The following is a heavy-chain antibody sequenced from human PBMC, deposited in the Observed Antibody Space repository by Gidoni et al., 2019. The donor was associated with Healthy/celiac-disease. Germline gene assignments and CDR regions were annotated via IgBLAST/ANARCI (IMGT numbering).Heavy chain of an antibody. CDR3: ARVGGKYYYDSSGYRKPFDY. CDR2: IYHSGST. Sequence: QVQLQESGPGLVKPSGTLSLTCAVSGGSISSSNWWTWVRQPPGKGLEWIGEIYHSGSTNYKSSLKSRVTISVDKSKNQFSLKLSSVTAADTAVYYCARVGGKYYYDSSGYRKPFDYWGQGTLVTVSS. D-gene: IGHD3-22*01. V-gene: IGHV4-4*02. J-gene: IGHJ4*02. CDR1: GGSISSSNW.